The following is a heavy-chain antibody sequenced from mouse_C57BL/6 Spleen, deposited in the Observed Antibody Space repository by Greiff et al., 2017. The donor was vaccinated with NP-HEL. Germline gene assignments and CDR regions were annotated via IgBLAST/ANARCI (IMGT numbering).Heavy chain of an antibody. V-gene: IGHV1-80*01. J-gene: IGHJ1*01. CDR2: IYPGDGDT. Sequence: QVQLKQSGAELVKPGASVKISCKASGYAFSSYWMNWVKQRPGKGLEWIGQIYPGDGDTNYNGKFKGKATLTADKSSSTAYMQLSSLTSEDSAVYFCAREDYGSSYVYFDVWGPGTTLTVSS. CDR3: AREDYGSSYVYFDV. CDR1: GYAFSSYW. D-gene: IGHD1-1*01.